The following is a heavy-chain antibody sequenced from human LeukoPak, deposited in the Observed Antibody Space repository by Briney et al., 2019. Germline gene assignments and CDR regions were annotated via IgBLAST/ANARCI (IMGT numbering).Heavy chain of an antibody. D-gene: IGHD6-19*01. CDR2: IIPIFGTP. CDR1: GGTFSSYA. Sequence: SVKVSCKASGGTFSSYAMSWVRQAPGQGLEWMGGIIPIFGTPNYAQKFQGRVTITADKSTSTAYMELSSLRSEDTAVYYCARGQWLVSGFDIWGQGTMVTVSS. CDR3: ARGQWLVSGFDI. V-gene: IGHV1-69*06. J-gene: IGHJ3*02.